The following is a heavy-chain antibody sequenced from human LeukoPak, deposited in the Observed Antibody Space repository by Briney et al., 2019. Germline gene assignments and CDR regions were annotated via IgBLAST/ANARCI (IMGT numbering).Heavy chain of an antibody. CDR2: ISSTSNYI. V-gene: IGHV3-21*01. D-gene: IGHD4-17*01. Sequence: GGSLRLSCTASGFTFGDYAMSWVRQAPGKGLEWVSSISSTSNYIYYADSVKGRFTISRDNAKNSLHLQMDSLRAEDTAVYYCVRGPTVIRVDYWGQGTLVTVSS. CDR1: GFTFGDYA. J-gene: IGHJ4*02. CDR3: VRGPTVIRVDY.